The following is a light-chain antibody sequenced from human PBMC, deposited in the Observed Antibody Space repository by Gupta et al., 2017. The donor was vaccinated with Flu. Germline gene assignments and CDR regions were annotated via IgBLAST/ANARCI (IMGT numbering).Light chain of an antibody. Sequence: ETVMTQSPATLSVSPGDRATLSCRASQRLSNNLAWYQQKPGQPPRLLIYGASTRATGVPARFSGNGSGTEFTLTITRLQSEDFAVYYCQQYNNWPLTFGGGTKVEIK. CDR3: QQYNNWPLT. V-gene: IGKV3-15*01. CDR1: QRLSNN. J-gene: IGKJ4*01. CDR2: GAS.